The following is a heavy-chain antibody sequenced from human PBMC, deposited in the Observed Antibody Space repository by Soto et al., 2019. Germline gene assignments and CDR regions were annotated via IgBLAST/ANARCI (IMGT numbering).Heavy chain of an antibody. CDR1: GDTFTNYD. J-gene: IGHJ4*02. V-gene: IGHV1-8*01. Sequence: HVQLVQSGAEVKKPAASVTVSCKASGDTFTNYDINWFRQAAGQGLERMGWMSPNSGNTGYVQKFQGRVTMTRTTSISTAYMELSSLISEDTAVYYCVQTPPKWGEFHYWGQGTLVTVSS. CDR3: VQTPPKWGEFHY. D-gene: IGHD7-27*01. CDR2: MSPNSGNT.